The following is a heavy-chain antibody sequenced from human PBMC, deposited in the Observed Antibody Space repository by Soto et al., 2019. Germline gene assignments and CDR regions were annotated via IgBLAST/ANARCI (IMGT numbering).Heavy chain of an antibody. CDR2: IHSDGSST. CDR3: ARDGSLDAFDV. Sequence: EVQLVESGGGLVQPGGSLRLSCAASGFTFTSYWMHWVRQAPGRGLVWVSRIHSDGSSTSYADSVKGRFTISRDNAKNTLYLQMNSLRAEDTAVYYSARDGSLDAFDVWGQGTMVTVSS. J-gene: IGHJ3*01. CDR1: GFTFTSYW. D-gene: IGHD1-26*01. V-gene: IGHV3-74*01.